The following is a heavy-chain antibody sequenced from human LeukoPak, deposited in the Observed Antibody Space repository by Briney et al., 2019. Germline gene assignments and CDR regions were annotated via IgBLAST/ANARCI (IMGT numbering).Heavy chain of an antibody. CDR2: ISAYNGNT. J-gene: IGHJ5*02. V-gene: IGHV1-18*01. D-gene: IGHD6-6*01. CDR3: ARGGKYSSSPRMVWFDP. CDR1: GGTFSSYA. Sequence: ASVKVSCKASGGTFSSYAISWVRQAPGQGLEWMGWISAYNGNTNYAQKLQGRVTMTTDTSTSTAYMELRSLRSDDTAVYYCARGGKYSSSPRMVWFDPWGQGTLVTVSS.